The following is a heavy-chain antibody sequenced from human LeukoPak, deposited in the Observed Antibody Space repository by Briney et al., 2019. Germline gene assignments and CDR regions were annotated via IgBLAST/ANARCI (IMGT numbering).Heavy chain of an antibody. CDR1: GFTFNIYA. Sequence: GGSLRLSCAASGFTFNIYAMSWVRQAPGKGLEWVSSISSTGGGTYYADFVKGRFTISRDNSHNTLYLQMNSLRVEDTAVYYCAKDREMYFYESSGYRDAFHIWGQGTKVTVSS. V-gene: IGHV3-23*01. CDR3: AKDREMYFYESSGYRDAFHI. J-gene: IGHJ3*02. D-gene: IGHD3-22*01. CDR2: ISSTGGGT.